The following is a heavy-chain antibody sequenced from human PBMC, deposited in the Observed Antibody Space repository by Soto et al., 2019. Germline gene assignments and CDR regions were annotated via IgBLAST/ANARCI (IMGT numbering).Heavy chain of an antibody. CDR2: IYYSGTT. Sequence: SETLSLTCAVSGYSISSSNWWGWIRQPPGKGLEWIGYIYYSGTTYYNPSLKSRVTMSVDTSKNQFSLKLTSVTAEDTAVYYCARGTVHFDYWGQGTLVTVSS. D-gene: IGHD4-17*01. CDR3: ARGTVHFDY. CDR1: GYSISSSNW. J-gene: IGHJ4*02. V-gene: IGHV4-28*01.